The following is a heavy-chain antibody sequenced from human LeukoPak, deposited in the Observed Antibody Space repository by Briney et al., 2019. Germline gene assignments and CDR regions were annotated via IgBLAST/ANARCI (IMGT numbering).Heavy chain of an antibody. V-gene: IGHV3-64*01. CDR2: ISSNGGST. CDR1: GFTFSSYA. D-gene: IGHD3-10*01. CDR3: ARPTMVREVLFDY. J-gene: IGHJ4*02. Sequence: PGGSLRLSCAASGFTFSSYAMHWVRQAPGKGLEYVSAISSNGGSTYYANSVKGRFTISRDNSKNTLYLQMGSLRAEDMAVYYCARPTMVREVLFDYWGQGTLVTVSS.